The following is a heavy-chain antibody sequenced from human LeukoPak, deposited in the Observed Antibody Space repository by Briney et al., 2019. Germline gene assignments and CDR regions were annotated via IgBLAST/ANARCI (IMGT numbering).Heavy chain of an antibody. CDR2: ISGSGGST. J-gene: IGHJ4*02. CDR3: AKDQGGATHFDY. CDR1: GFTFSSYA. Sequence: GGSLRLSCAASGFTFSSYAMSWVRQAPGKGLEWVSAISGSGGSTYYADSVKGRFTISRDNSKNTLYLQMNSRRAEDTAVYYCAKDQGGATHFDYWGQGTLVTVSS. V-gene: IGHV3-23*01. D-gene: IGHD1-26*01.